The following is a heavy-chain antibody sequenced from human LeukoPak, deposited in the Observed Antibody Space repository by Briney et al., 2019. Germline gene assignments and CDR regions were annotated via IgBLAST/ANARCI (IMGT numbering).Heavy chain of an antibody. D-gene: IGHD1-26*01. J-gene: IGHJ3*02. CDR2: ISTGGGST. CDR1: GFTFSSNA. Sequence: GGSLRLSCAASGFTFSSNAMSWVRQAPGKGLEWVSAISTGGGSTYYADSVKGRFTISRDNPNKTLYLQMNNLRAEDTAVYYCAKPRDSIVGTTTPTRLATLDIWGQGTMVTVSS. V-gene: IGHV3-23*01. CDR3: AKPRDSIVGTTTPTRLATLDI.